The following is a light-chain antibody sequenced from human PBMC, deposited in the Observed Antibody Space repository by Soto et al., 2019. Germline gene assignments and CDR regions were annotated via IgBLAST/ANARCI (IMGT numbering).Light chain of an antibody. J-gene: IGKJ4*01. Sequence: IVLTQSPATLSLSPGERATLSCRARQSVDNFLAWYQQKVGQAPRLLIYDAFKRATGPPARFSGSGSGTDFTLTISSLEPEDFAVYYCQQRTLFGGGTKVEIK. V-gene: IGKV3-11*01. CDR1: QSVDNF. CDR3: QQRTL. CDR2: DAF.